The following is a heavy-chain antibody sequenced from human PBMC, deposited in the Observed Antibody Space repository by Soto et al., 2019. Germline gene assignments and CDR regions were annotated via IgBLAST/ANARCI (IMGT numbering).Heavy chain of an antibody. CDR2: MNPSGGST. CDR1: GYTFTTYD. CDR3: ARPCGGDCFGAFDI. D-gene: IGHD2-21*02. J-gene: IGHJ3*02. Sequence: GASVKVSCKASGYTFTTYDFNWVRQATGQGPEWMGSMNPSGGSTSYAQKFQGRVTMTRDTSTSTVYMELSSLRSEDTAVYYCARPCGGDCFGAFDIWGQGTMVTVSS. V-gene: IGHV1-46*01.